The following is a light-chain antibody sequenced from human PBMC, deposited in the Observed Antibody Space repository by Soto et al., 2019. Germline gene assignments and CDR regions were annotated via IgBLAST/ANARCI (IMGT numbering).Light chain of an antibody. CDR3: ISYTSSSTWV. Sequence: QSALTQPASVSGSPGQSITISCTGTSSDVGGYNYVSWYQQHPGEAPKLMIYEVSNRPSGVSDRFSGSRSGNTASLTISGLQAEDESDYYCISYTSSSTWVFGGGTQLTVL. CDR1: SSDVGGYNY. V-gene: IGLV2-14*01. J-gene: IGLJ3*02. CDR2: EVS.